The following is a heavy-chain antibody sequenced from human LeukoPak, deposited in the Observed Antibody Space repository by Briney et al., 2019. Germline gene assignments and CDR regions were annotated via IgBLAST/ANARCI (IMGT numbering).Heavy chain of an antibody. CDR1: GFTFSSYA. V-gene: IGHV3-30-3*01. Sequence: PGGSLRLSCAASGFTFSSYAMHWVRQAPGKGLEWVAVISYGGSNKYYADSVKGRFTISRDNSKNTLYLQMNSLRAEDTAVYYCARPTHYYDSSGYSYWGQGTLVTVSS. D-gene: IGHD3-22*01. CDR2: ISYGGSNK. CDR3: ARPTHYYDSSGYSY. J-gene: IGHJ4*02.